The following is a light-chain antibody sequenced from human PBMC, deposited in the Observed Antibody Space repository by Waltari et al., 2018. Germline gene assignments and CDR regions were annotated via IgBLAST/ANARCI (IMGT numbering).Light chain of an antibody. J-gene: IGKJ4*01. CDR1: QDIKKS. Sequence: DIHMTQSPSSLSAPVGDRVTITCQASQDIKKSLNWFHQKAGKAPKVLIFDASNSKTGAPSRFSGSGSGTDFTFIISSLQPEDMGTYYCQQYHSVPLTFGGGTKVEIK. CDR3: QQYHSVPLT. CDR2: DAS. V-gene: IGKV1-33*01.